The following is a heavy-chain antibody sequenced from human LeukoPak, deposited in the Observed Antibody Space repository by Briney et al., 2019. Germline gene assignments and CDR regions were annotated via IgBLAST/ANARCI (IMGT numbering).Heavy chain of an antibody. CDR2: IIPIFGTA. Sequence: SVKVSCKASGGTFSSYAISWVRQAPGQGLEWMGGIIPIFGTANYAQKFQGRVTITANKSTSTAYMELSSLRSEDTAVYYCASGISSSWTVGRFDYWGQGTLVTVSS. J-gene: IGHJ4*02. V-gene: IGHV1-69*06. D-gene: IGHD6-13*01. CDR1: GGTFSSYA. CDR3: ASGISSSWTVGRFDY.